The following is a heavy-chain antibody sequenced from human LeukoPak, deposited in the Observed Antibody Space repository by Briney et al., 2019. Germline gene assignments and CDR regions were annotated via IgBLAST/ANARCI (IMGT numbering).Heavy chain of an antibody. V-gene: IGHV3-21*01. CDR3: ARRGSWYGVDY. CDR2: ISSSSSYI. Sequence: GGSLRLSCAASGFTFSSHSMNWVRQAPGKGLEWVSSISSSSSYIYYADSVKGRFTISRDNAKNSLYLQMNSLRAEDTAVYYCARRGSWYGVDYWGQGTLVTVSS. D-gene: IGHD6-13*01. J-gene: IGHJ4*02. CDR1: GFTFSSHS.